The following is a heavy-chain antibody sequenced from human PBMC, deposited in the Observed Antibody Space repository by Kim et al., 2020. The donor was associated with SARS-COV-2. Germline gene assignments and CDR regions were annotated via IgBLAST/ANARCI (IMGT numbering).Heavy chain of an antibody. J-gene: IGHJ4*02. CDR3: VRSPPSGWHPEFDC. CDR1: GFTFTNYD. D-gene: IGHD6-19*01. CDR2: IGTLSDP. V-gene: IGHV3-13*05. Sequence: GGSLRLSCAASGFTFTNYDMHWVRQATGRGLEWVSAIGTLSDPFYPDSVKGRFTISRENAKNSLYLQMNSLRAGDTAVYYCVRSPPSGWHPEFDCWGQGTLVTVSS.